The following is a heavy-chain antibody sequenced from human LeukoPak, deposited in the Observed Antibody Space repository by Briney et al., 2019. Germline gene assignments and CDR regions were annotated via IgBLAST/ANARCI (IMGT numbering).Heavy chain of an antibody. CDR2: ISYDGSNK. CDR3: ARDNNGDY. Sequence: GSLRLSCAASGFTFSNYAMHWVRQAPGKGLEWVAVISYDGSNKNYADSVKGRFTISRDDSENTLFLQMNSLRAEDTAVYYCARDNNGDYWGQGTLVTVSS. J-gene: IGHJ4*02. V-gene: IGHV3-30*04. CDR1: GFTFSNYA. D-gene: IGHD1-14*01.